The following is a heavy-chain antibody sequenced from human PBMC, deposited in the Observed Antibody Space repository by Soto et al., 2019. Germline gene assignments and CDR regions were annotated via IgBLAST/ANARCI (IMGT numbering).Heavy chain of an antibody. V-gene: IGHV3-7*01. Sequence: GGSLRLSCAASGFTFSSYWMSWVRQAPGKGLEWVANIKQDGSEKYYVDSVEGRFTISRDNAKNSLYLQMNSLRAEDTAVYYCAREVLMVYAIPRGYYYGMDVWGQGTTVTVSS. CDR1: GFTFSSYW. CDR2: IKQDGSEK. J-gene: IGHJ6*02. D-gene: IGHD2-8*01. CDR3: AREVLMVYAIPRGYYYGMDV.